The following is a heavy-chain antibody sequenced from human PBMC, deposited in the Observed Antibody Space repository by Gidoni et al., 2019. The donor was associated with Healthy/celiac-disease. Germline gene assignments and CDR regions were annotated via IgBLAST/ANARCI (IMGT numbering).Heavy chain of an antibody. CDR2: INHSGST. V-gene: IGHV4-34*01. J-gene: IGHJ4*02. Sequence: QWGAGLLKPSETLSLTCAVYGGSFSGYYWSWIRQPPGKGLEWIGEINHSGSTNYNPSLKSRVTISVDTSKNQFSLKLSSVTAADTAVYYCARAWYYYDSSSRPFDYWGQGTLVTVSS. CDR1: GGSFSGYY. CDR3: ARAWYYYDSSSRPFDY. D-gene: IGHD3-22*01.